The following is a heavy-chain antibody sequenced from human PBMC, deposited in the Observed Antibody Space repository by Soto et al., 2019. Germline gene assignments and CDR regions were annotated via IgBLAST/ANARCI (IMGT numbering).Heavy chain of an antibody. CDR3: GRQMYYDILTAYYIPLDAFDI. V-gene: IGHV3-7*03. D-gene: IGHD3-9*01. Sequence: PGGSLRLSCAASGFTFSSYWMSWVRQAPGKGLEWVANIKQDGSEKYYVDSVKGRFTISRDNAKNSLYLQMNSLRAEDTAVYYCGRQMYYDILTAYYIPLDAFDIWGQGTMVTVSS. J-gene: IGHJ3*02. CDR1: GFTFSSYW. CDR2: IKQDGSEK.